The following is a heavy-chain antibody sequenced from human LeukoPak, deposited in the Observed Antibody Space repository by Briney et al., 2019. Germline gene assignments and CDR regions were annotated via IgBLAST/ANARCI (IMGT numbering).Heavy chain of an antibody. Sequence: SQTLSLTCTVSGNSISSVDYYWSWIRQPAGKGLEWIGRIYTSGSTTYNPSLKSRVTISGATSENQFSLRLSSVTAADTAVYYCARASYSYDISGWVPFDYWGQGTLVTVSS. D-gene: IGHD3-22*01. V-gene: IGHV4-61*02. CDR3: ARASYSYDISGWVPFDY. CDR2: IYTSGST. CDR1: GNSISSVDYY. J-gene: IGHJ4*02.